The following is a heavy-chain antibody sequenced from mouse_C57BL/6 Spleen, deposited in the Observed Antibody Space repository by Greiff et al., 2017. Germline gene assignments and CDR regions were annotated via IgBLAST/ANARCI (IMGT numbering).Heavy chain of an antibody. CDR3: ARRSGFMGYAMDY. D-gene: IGHD1-1*01. Sequence: VKLMESGAELARPGASVKLSCKASGYTFTSYGISWVQQRTGQGLEWIGEIYPRSGNTYYNEKFKGKATLTADKSSSTAYLELRSLTSEDSAVYFCARRSGFMGYAMDYWGQGTSVTVSS. J-gene: IGHJ4*01. CDR1: GYTFTSYG. V-gene: IGHV1-81*01. CDR2: IYPRSGNT.